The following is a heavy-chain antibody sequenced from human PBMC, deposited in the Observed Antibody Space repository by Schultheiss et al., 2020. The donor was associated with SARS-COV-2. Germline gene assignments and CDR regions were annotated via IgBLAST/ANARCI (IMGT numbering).Heavy chain of an antibody. CDR1: GFTFSSYG. V-gene: IGHV3-48*04. Sequence: GESLKISCAASGFTFSSYGMHWVRQAPGKGLEWVSYISSSGGTIYYADSVKGRFTISRDNAKNSLYLQMNSLRAEDTAVYYCTRWSDGDQPFDYWGQGTLVTVSS. CDR3: TRWSDGDQPFDY. J-gene: IGHJ4*02. D-gene: IGHD5-24*01. CDR2: ISSSGGTI.